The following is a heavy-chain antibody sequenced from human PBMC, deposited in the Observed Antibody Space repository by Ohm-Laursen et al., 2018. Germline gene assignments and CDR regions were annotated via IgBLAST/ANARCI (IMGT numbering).Heavy chain of an antibody. CDR3: ADCSGGSCYTFDY. CDR2: IYYSGST. Sequence: SDTLSLTCTVSGGSISSYYWSWIRQPPGKGLEWIGYIYYSGSTNYNPSLKSRVTISVDTSKNQFSLKLSSVTAADTAVYYCADCSGGSCYTFDYWGQGTLVTVSS. D-gene: IGHD2-15*01. CDR1: GGSISSYY. J-gene: IGHJ4*02. V-gene: IGHV4-59*07.